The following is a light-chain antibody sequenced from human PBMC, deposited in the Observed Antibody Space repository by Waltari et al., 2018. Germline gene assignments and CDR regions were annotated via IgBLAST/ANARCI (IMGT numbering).Light chain of an antibody. J-gene: IGKJ2*01. Sequence: EIVLTQSPATLSLSPGERATLSCRASQSVSSYLAWSQQKPGQAPRLLIYDASNRATGIPARFSGSGSGTDFTLTISSLEPEDFAVYYCQQRSNWPPMYTFGQGTKLEIK. V-gene: IGKV3-11*01. CDR1: QSVSSY. CDR2: DAS. CDR3: QQRSNWPPMYT.